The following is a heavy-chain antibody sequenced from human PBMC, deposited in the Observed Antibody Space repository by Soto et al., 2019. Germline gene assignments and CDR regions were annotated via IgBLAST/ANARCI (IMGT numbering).Heavy chain of an antibody. J-gene: IGHJ6*02. CDR2: ISWDGGST. V-gene: IGHV3-43*01. CDR3: AKDIHSSSSDYYGMDV. Sequence: GGSLRLSCAASGFTFDDYTMHWVRQAPGKGLEWVSLISWDGGSTYYADSVKGRFTISRDNSKNSLYLQMNSLRTEDTALYYCAKDIHSSSSDYYGMDVWGQGTTVTVS. D-gene: IGHD6-6*01. CDR1: GFTFDDYT.